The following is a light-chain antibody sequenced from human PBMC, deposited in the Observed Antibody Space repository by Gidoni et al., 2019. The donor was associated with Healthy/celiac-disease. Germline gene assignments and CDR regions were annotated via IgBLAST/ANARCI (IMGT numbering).Light chain of an antibody. J-gene: IGKJ2*02. CDR3: QQSYTSWT. CDR1: QSISSH. Sequence: DIQMTQSPSSLSASVGDRVTITCRASQSISSHLNWYQQKPGKAPKLLIYAASSLQSGVPSRFSGSGSGTDFTLTISSLQPEDFATYYCQQSYTSWTFGQGTKLEIK. CDR2: AAS. V-gene: IGKV1-39*01.